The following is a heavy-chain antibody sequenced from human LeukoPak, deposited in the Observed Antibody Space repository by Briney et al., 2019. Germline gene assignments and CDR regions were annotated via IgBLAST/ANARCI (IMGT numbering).Heavy chain of an antibody. CDR1: GGSFSGYY. D-gene: IGHD5-18*01. J-gene: IGHJ4*02. Sequence: SETLSLTCAVYGGSFSGYYWSWIRQPPGKGLEWIGEINHSGSTNYNSSLKSRVTISVDTSKNQFSLQLNSLTAADTAVYYCARGGRAERGYSYGRTNYFDYWGQGTLVTVSS. CDR3: ARGGRAERGYSYGRTNYFDY. CDR2: INHSGST. V-gene: IGHV4-34*01.